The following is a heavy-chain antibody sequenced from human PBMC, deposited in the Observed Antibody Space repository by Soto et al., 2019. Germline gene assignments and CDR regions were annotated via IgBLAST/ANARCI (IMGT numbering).Heavy chain of an antibody. CDR1: GFNFGAYA. D-gene: IGHD3-22*01. CDR2: ISWNSGSA. Sequence: EARLLESGGGLIQPGGSLRLSCEASGFNFGAYAMSWVRQAPGKGLEWVSGISWNSGSAAYMDSVKGRFLISRDNAKKSLFLQMRSLRPEDTALYYCVKGLNYNFDNIGFHGWGQGTLVTVSS. J-gene: IGHJ4*02. V-gene: IGHV3-9*01. CDR3: VKGLNYNFDNIGFHG.